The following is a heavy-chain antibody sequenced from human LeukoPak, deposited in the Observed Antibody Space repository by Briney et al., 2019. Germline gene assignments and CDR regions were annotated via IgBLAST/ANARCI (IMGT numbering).Heavy chain of an antibody. CDR3: ARETGYSGYDLFDY. Sequence: GGSLRLSCAASGFTFSSYWMSWVRQAPGKGLEWVANIKQDGSEKYYVDSVKGRFTISRDNAKNSLYLQMNSLRAEDTAVYYCARETGYSGYDLFDYWGQGTLVTVSS. V-gene: IGHV3-7*01. D-gene: IGHD5-12*01. CDR2: IKQDGSEK. CDR1: GFTFSSYW. J-gene: IGHJ4*02.